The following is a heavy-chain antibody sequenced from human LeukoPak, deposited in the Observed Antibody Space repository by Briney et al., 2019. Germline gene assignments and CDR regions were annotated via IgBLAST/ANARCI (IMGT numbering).Heavy chain of an antibody. J-gene: IGHJ4*02. CDR1: GGSISSSNW. D-gene: IGHD3-22*01. CDR2: IYHSGST. Sequence: SETLSLTCAVSGGSISSSNWWSWVRQPPGKGLEWIGEIYHSGSTNYNPSLKSRVTISVDKSKNQFSLKLSSVTAADTAVYYFAREGVSDSSGYYYVDYWGQGTLVTVSS. CDR3: AREGVSDSSGYYYVDY. V-gene: IGHV4-4*02.